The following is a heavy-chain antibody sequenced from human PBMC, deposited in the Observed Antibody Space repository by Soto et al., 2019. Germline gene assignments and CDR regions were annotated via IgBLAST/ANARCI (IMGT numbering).Heavy chain of an antibody. J-gene: IGHJ6*03. V-gene: IGHV4-39*01. CDR1: GGSISSSSYY. D-gene: IGHD4-17*01. Sequence: QLQLQESGPGLVKPSETLSLTCTVSGGSISSSSYYWGWIRQPPGKGLEWIGSIYYSGSTYYNPSLKSRVTISVDTSKKQFSLKLSSVTAADTAVYYWARSAVTSRGYYYYMDVWGKGATVTVSS. CDR2: IYYSGST. CDR3: ARSAVTSRGYYYYMDV.